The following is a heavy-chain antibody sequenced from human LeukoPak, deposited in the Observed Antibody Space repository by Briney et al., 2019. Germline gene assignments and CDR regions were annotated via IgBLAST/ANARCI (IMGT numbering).Heavy chain of an antibody. CDR2: IYYSGST. CDR1: GGSISSYY. V-gene: IGHV4-59*01. J-gene: IGHJ6*02. D-gene: IGHD2-15*01. Sequence: KPSETLCLTCTVSGGSISSYYWSWIRQPPGKGLEWIGYIYYSGSTNYNPSLKSRVTISVDTSKNQFSLKLSSVTAADTAVYYCARVGGDCSGGSCYSMSSGYYYYYGTDVWGQGTTVTVSS. CDR3: ARVGGDCSGGSCYSMSSGYYYYYGTDV.